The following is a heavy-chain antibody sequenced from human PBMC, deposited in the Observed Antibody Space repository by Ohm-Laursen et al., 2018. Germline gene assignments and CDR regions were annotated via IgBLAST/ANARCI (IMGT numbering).Heavy chain of an antibody. CDR3: ARSEYCSGGSCYSYAFDI. Sequence: SPRLSCAASGFTFSSYGMHWVRQAPGKGLEWVAVIWYDGSNKYYADSVKGRFTISRDNSKNTLYLQMNSLRAEDTAVYYCARSEYCSGGSCYSYAFDIWGQGTMVTVSS. J-gene: IGHJ3*02. CDR1: GFTFSSYG. CDR2: IWYDGSNK. D-gene: IGHD2-15*01. V-gene: IGHV3-33*01.